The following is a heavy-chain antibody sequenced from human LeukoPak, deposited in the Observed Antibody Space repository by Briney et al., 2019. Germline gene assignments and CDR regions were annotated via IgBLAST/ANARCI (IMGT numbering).Heavy chain of an antibody. CDR3: ARGQVDTAMAPRYYYMDV. V-gene: IGHV1-69*05. CDR2: IIPIFGTA. CDR1: GGTFSSYA. D-gene: IGHD5-18*01. J-gene: IGHJ6*03. Sequence: SVKVSCKASGGTFSSYAISWVRQAPGQGLEWMGGIIPIFGTANYAQKFQGRVTITTDESTSTAYMELSSLRSEDTAVYYCARGQVDTAMAPRYYYMDVWGKGTTVTVSS.